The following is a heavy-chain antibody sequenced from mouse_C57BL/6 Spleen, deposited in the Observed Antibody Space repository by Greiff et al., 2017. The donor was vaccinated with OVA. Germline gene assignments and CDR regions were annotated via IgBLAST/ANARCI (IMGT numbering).Heavy chain of an antibody. Sequence: VQLQQPGAELVKPGASVKLSCKASGYTFTSYWMHWVKQRPGQGLEWIGMIHPNSGSTNYNEKFKSKATLTVDKSSSTAYMQLSSLTSEGSAVYYCARDGYYLYAMDYWGQGTSVTVSS. J-gene: IGHJ4*01. CDR2: IHPNSGST. D-gene: IGHD2-3*01. CDR1: GYTFTSYW. V-gene: IGHV1-64*01. CDR3: ARDGYYLYAMDY.